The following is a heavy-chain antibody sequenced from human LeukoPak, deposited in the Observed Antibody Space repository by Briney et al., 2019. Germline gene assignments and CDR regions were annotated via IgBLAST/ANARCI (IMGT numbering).Heavy chain of an antibody. CDR1: GFSFSTSW. CDR2: IKQDGSEK. V-gene: IGHV3-7*01. CDR3: AKGGSSYSYSCDY. Sequence: GGSLRLSCAASGFSFSTSWMNWVRQAPGKGLGWVANIKQDGSEKYYVDSVKGRFTISRDNAKNTLYLQMNSLRAEDTAVYYCAKGGSSYSYSCDYWGQGTLVTVSS. J-gene: IGHJ4*02. D-gene: IGHD6-13*01.